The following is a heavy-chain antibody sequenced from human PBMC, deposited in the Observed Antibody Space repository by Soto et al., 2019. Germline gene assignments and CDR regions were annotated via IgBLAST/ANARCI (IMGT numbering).Heavy chain of an antibody. J-gene: IGHJ5*02. V-gene: IGHV4-39*01. CDR1: GGSISSSRYY. CDR2: IYYSGST. Sequence: QLQLQESGPGLVKPSETLSLTCTVSGGSISSSRYYWGWIRQPPGKGLEWIGSIYYSGSTLYNPSPKSRVTISVDTSKNQFSLKVTSVIAADTALYFCARQVRGEVWFDPWGQGTLVTVSS. CDR3: ARQVRGEVWFDP. D-gene: IGHD3-10*01.